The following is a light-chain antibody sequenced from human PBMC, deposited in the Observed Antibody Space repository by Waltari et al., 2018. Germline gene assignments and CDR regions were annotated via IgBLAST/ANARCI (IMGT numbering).Light chain of an antibody. CDR1: QSLLHSNGYYY. CDR3: MQTRETPQT. Sequence: DIVMTQSPVSLSVTPGEPASISCRSSQSLLHSNGYYYVGWHVQKPGQSPQLLIYVASKRASGVPYRFSGSGSGTDFTLKISRVEAEDVGVYYCMQTRETPQTFGQGTKVEIK. CDR2: VAS. V-gene: IGKV2-28*01. J-gene: IGKJ1*01.